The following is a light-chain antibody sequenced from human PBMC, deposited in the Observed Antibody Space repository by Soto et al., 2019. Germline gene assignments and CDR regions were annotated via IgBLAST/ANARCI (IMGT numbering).Light chain of an antibody. CDR3: QQYNGGT. V-gene: IGKV1-5*01. Sequence: DIQMTQSPSTLSASVGDRVTITCRASQSISSWLAWYQQKPGKAPKLLIYDASSLESGVPSRFSGSGSGTEFTLTVSSLQPDDFATYYCQQYNGGTFGQGTKVEI. CDR2: DAS. J-gene: IGKJ1*01. CDR1: QSISSW.